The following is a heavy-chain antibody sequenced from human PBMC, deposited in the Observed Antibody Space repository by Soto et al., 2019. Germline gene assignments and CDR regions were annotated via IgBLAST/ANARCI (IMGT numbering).Heavy chain of an antibody. V-gene: IGHV4-59*01. Sequence: ASEHLYIICIVYRDPSNSYPWSWVRQFPGKGLEWIAYTSYTGNTNYNPSLKSRVTTSMDTSKNQLSLKLTSMTAADTAGYYCARDMHAVLTNDCDTWGPGNLVSDAS. CDR1: RDPSNSYP. CDR2: TSYTGNT. CDR3: ARDMHAVLTNDCDT. J-gene: IGHJ5*02. D-gene: IGHD1-1*01.